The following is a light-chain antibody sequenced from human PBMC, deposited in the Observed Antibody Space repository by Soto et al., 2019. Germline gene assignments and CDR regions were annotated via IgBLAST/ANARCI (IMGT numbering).Light chain of an antibody. CDR3: QLANICLLT. CDR2: GAS. CDR1: QCISNW. V-gene: IGKV1-12*01. J-gene: IGKJ4*01. Sequence: IAQSSSYVSASVGDRVTITFRASQCISNWLAWYQQKPGKDPKLLIYGASNLQSGVPSRFSGSGSGTAFTLTLSSLQPEDFTPYDCQLANICLLTLGRGTKVDI.